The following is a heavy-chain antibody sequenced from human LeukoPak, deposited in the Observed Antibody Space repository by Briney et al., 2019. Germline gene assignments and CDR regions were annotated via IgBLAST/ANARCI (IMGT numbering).Heavy chain of an antibody. CDR3: ARDAVVATDY. CDR2: ISSSSSYI. V-gene: IGHV3-21*01. CDR1: GFTFSSYS. D-gene: IGHD2-15*01. Sequence: PGGSLRLSCAASGFTFSSYSMNWVRKAPGKGLEWVSSISSSSSYIYYSDSVKGRFTISRDNAKNSLYLQMNSLRGEDTAVYYCARDAVVATDYWGQGTLVTVSS. J-gene: IGHJ4*02.